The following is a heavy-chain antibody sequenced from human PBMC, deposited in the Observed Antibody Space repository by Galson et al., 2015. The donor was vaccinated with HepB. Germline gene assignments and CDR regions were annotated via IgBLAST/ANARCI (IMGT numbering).Heavy chain of an antibody. D-gene: IGHD3-10*01. CDR2: IRSKAYGGTT. J-gene: IGHJ5*02. V-gene: IGHV3-49*04. CDR3: TRVVLLWFGELGWFDP. CDR1: GFTFSNAW. Sequence: SLRLSCAASGFTFSNAWMNWVRQAPGKGLEWVGFIRSKAYGGTTEYAASVKGRFTISRDDSKSIAYLQMNSLKTEDTAVYYCTRVVLLWFGELGWFDPWGQGTLVTVSS.